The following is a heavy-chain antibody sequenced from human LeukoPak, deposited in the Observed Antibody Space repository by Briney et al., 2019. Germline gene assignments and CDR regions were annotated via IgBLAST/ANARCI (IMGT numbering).Heavy chain of an antibody. CDR2: ISGSGGST. CDR3: AKDGEYCSSTSCYEGIYFDY. CDR1: GFTFSTYT. V-gene: IGHV3-23*01. D-gene: IGHD2-2*01. J-gene: IGHJ4*02. Sequence: GGSLRLSCAASGFTFSTYTMNWVRQAPGKGLEWVSAISGSGGSTYYADSVKGRFTISRDNSKNTLYLQMNSLRAEDTAVYYCAKDGEYCSSTSCYEGIYFDYWGQGTLVTVSS.